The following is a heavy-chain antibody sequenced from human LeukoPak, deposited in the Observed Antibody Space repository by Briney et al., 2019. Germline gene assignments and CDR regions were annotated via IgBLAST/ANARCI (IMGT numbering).Heavy chain of an antibody. J-gene: IGHJ3*02. CDR1: GGSISSYY. D-gene: IGHD4-17*01. V-gene: IGHV4-59*01. CDR2: IYYSGST. Sequence: SETLSLTCTVSGGSISSYYWSWIRQPPGKGLEWIGYIYYSGSTNYNASFKSRVTISVDTSKNQSSLELSSVTAADTAVYYCAGDLHGDYVLAFDIWGQGTMVTVSS. CDR3: AGDLHGDYVLAFDI.